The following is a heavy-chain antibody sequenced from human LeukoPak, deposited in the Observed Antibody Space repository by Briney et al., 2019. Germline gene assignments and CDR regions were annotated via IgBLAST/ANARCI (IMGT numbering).Heavy chain of an antibody. CDR1: GFTFSSHW. CDR3: AKAIEYYYGSSGYYQDY. V-gene: IGHV3-23*01. J-gene: IGHJ4*02. Sequence: GGSLRLSCAASGFTFSSHWTHWVRQAPGKGLEWVSTISGSGGSTYYADSVKGRFTISRDNSKNTLYLQMNSLRAEDTAVYYCAKAIEYYYGSSGYYQDYWGQGTLVTVSS. D-gene: IGHD3-22*01. CDR2: ISGSGGST.